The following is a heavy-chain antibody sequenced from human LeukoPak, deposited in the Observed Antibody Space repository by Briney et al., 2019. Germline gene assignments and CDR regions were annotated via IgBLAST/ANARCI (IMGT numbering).Heavy chain of an antibody. D-gene: IGHD3-10*01. CDR3: AKKYDSSYYYGSGADEDAFDI. Sequence: RGSLRLSCAASGFTFSSYAMHCVRQAPGKGLEYVSAISSNGGSTYYANSVKGRFTISRENSKNTLYRQWGGRRAEDMAVYYCAKKYDSSYYYGSGADEDAFDIWGRGTMVTVSS. CDR2: ISSNGGST. J-gene: IGHJ3*02. CDR1: GFTFSSYA. V-gene: IGHV3-64*01.